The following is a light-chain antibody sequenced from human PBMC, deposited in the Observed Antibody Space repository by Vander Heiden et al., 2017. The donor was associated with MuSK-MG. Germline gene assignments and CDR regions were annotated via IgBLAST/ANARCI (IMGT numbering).Light chain of an antibody. V-gene: IGKV3-20*01. CDR3: QHYGNSPPNT. CDR1: QSVNSNY. J-gene: IGKJ2*01. CDR2: GAY. Sequence: EIVLTQSPGTLSLSPGDRATLSCRTSQSVNSNYVAWYQQRPGQAPRLLIYGAYTRATGIPDRFSGSGSGTDFTLTISSLEAEDFAVYYCQHYGNSPPNTFGQGTKVEI.